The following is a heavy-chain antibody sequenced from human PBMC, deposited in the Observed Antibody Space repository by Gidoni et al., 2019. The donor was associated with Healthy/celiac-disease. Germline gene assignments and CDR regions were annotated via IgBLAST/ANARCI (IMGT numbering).Heavy chain of an antibody. CDR2: ISYDGSNK. Sequence: QVQLVESGGGVVQHGRSLRLPCAASGFTFSSYGMHWVRQAPGKGLEWVAVISYDGSNKYYADSVEGRFTISRDNSKNTLYLQMNSLRAEDTAVYYCAKDVLSSGYSDYWGQGTLVTVSS. CDR1: GFTFSSYG. V-gene: IGHV3-30*18. J-gene: IGHJ4*02. D-gene: IGHD3-22*01. CDR3: AKDVLSSGYSDY.